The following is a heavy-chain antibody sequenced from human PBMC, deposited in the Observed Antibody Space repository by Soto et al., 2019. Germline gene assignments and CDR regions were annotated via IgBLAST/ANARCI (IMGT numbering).Heavy chain of an antibody. V-gene: IGHV1-18*01. Sequence: QVQLVQSGAEVREPGASVKVSCKASGYTFTNYGVSWVRHAPGQGLEWMGWIGGYKGNTNYAQKLQGRVTLTTDTSTSTAYMELRSLRSDDTAVYYCAPHTLDTGMPSGYWGQGTLVTVS. D-gene: IGHD5-18*01. CDR1: GYTFTNYG. J-gene: IGHJ4*02. CDR2: IGGYKGNT. CDR3: APHTLDTGMPSGY.